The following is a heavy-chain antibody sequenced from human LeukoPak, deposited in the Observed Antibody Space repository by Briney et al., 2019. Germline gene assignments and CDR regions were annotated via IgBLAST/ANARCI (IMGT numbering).Heavy chain of an antibody. CDR1: GGSISSSSYY. CDR2: IYYSGST. V-gene: IGHV4-39*01. CDR3: ARRLLWFGESFDY. J-gene: IGHJ4*02. D-gene: IGHD3-10*01. Sequence: SETLSLTCTVSGGSISSSSYYWGWIRQPPGKGLEWIGSIYYSGSTYYNPSLKSRVTISVDTSKNQFSLKLSSVTAADTAVYYCARRLLWFGESFDYWRQGTLVTVSS.